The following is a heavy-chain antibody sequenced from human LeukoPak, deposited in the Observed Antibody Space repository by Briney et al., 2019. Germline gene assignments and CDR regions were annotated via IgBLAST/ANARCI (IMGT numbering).Heavy chain of an antibody. CDR1: GGTFSSYA. J-gene: IGHJ6*03. CDR2: IIPIFGTA. D-gene: IGHD1-14*01. V-gene: IGHV1-69*13. CDR3: ASGPFLTFDHTPEGYYHYYMDV. Sequence: GASVKVSCKASGGTFSSYAISWVRQAPGQGLEWMGGIIPIFGTANYARKFQGRVTITADPSTSTAYMELSSLRSEDTAVYCASGPFLTFDHTPEGYYHYYMDVWGPGTTVTTSS.